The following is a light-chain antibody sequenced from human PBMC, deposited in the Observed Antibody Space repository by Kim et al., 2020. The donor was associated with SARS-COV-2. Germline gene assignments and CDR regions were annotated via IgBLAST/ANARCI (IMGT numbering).Light chain of an antibody. CDR1: GSNIGANLD. CDR2: GNT. CDR3: QSYDNSLNSYV. Sequence: QRVTFSCTGSGSNIGANLDVHWYQHLPGTAPKLLIYGNTNRPSGVPDRFSGSKSGTSASLAIIGLQAEDEADYYCQSYDNSLNSYVFGTGTKVTVL. V-gene: IGLV1-40*01. J-gene: IGLJ1*01.